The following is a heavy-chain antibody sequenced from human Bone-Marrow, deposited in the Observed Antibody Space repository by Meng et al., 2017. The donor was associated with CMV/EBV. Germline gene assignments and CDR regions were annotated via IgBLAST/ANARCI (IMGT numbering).Heavy chain of an antibody. Sequence: GTVSGDSISSGDYYWSWIRQPPGKALEWIGFIHYSGRTDYNPSLRSRLGMSVATYKNQFSLNLTSMTAAATAVYDCARVPRNYPGSFDYWGQGTLVTVSS. CDR1: GDSISSGDYY. CDR3: ARVPRNYPGSFDY. CDR2: IHYSGRT. J-gene: IGHJ4*02. V-gene: IGHV4-30-4*08. D-gene: IGHD3-10*01.